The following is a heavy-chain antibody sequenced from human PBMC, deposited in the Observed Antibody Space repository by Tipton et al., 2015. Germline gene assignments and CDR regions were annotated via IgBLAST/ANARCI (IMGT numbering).Heavy chain of an antibody. CDR3: ARDYDAAFDY. Sequence: TLSLTCTVSGDSVSDFHWNWIRQPPGKGLEWIGHVYYFGDTDYNPALGSRVTISLDTSTSQLSLELSSLTAADTAVYYCARDYDAAFDYWGQGTLVTVSS. D-gene: IGHD3-22*01. CDR2: VYYFGDT. V-gene: IGHV4-59*02. CDR1: GDSVSDFH. J-gene: IGHJ4*02.